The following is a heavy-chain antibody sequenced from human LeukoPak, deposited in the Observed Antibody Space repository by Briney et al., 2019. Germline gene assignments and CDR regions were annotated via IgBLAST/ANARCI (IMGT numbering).Heavy chain of an antibody. V-gene: IGHV1-18*01. Sequence: ASVKVSCRASGYTFTSYGISWVRQAPGQGREGMGWINAYNGNTNYAQKLQGRVTMTTDTSTSTAYMELRSLRSDDTAVYYCARDSRGIAVAGSRSDYWGQGTLVTVSS. J-gene: IGHJ4*02. CDR2: INAYNGNT. CDR3: ARDSRGIAVAGSRSDY. CDR1: GYTFTSYG. D-gene: IGHD6-19*01.